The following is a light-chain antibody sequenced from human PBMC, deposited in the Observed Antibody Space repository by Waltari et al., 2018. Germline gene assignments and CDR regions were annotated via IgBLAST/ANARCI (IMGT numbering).Light chain of an antibody. J-gene: IGLJ2*01. V-gene: IGLV1-40*01. CDR1: TSNIGAGHD. Sequence: QSVLTQPPSVSGTPGQRVTISCSGSTSNIGAGHDVHWYQHLPGTAPKLLIYGKNNRPSGVPDRCSGSKSGTSASLAITGLQADDEAEYFCQSFDNMLSGGVVFGGGTKLAVL. CDR2: GKN. CDR3: QSFDNMLSGGVV.